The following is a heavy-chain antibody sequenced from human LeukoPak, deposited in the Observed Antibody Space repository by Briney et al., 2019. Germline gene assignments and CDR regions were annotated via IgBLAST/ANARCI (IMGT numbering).Heavy chain of an antibody. V-gene: IGHV1-69*04. CDR2: IIPILGIA. CDR3: AVRGSFYDSSGYYFDY. J-gene: IGHJ4*02. D-gene: IGHD3-22*01. CDR1: GGTFSSYA. Sequence: SVKVSCKASGGTFSSYAISWVRQAPGQGLEWMGRIIPILGIANYAQKFQGRVTITADKSTSTAYMELSSLRSEDTAVYYCAVRGSFYDSSGYYFDYWGQGTLVTVSS.